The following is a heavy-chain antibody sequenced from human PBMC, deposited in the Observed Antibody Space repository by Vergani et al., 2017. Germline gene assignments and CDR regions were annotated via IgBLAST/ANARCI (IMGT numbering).Heavy chain of an antibody. V-gene: IGHV3-43*02. CDR2: ISGDGGST. CDR3: AKPLGAYSSGFDAFDI. D-gene: IGHD6-19*01. Sequence: EVQLVESGGGVVQPGGSLRLSCAASGFTFDDYAMHWVRQAPGKGLEWVSLISGDGGSTYYADSVKGRFPISRDNSKNSLYLQMNSLRTEDTALYYCAKPLGAYSSGFDAFDIWSQGAMVTVSS. J-gene: IGHJ3*02. CDR1: GFTFDDYA.